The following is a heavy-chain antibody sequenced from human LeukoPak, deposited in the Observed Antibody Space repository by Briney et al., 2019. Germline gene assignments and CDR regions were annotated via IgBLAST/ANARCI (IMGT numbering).Heavy chain of an antibody. Sequence: GASVKVSCKASGYTFTSYDINWVRQATGQGLEWMGWMNPNSGNTGYAQKFQGRVTITRNTSISTVYMELSSLRSEDTAVYYCARGAARLSYYYYMDVWGKGTSVTVSS. V-gene: IGHV1-8*03. CDR2: MNPNSGNT. J-gene: IGHJ6*03. CDR3: ARGAARLSYYYYMDV. D-gene: IGHD6-6*01. CDR1: GYTFTSYD.